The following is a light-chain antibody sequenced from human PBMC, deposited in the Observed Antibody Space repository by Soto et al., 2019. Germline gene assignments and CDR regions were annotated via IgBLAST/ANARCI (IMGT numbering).Light chain of an antibody. Sequence: EIVLTQSPATLSLSPGERATPSCRASQSVSSYLAWYQQKPGPAPRFLIYDASNRATGIPARFSGSGSGTDFTLTISSLEPEDFAVYYCQQRSNWPLTFGGGTKVEIK. CDR1: QSVSSY. V-gene: IGKV3-11*01. CDR3: QQRSNWPLT. CDR2: DAS. J-gene: IGKJ4*01.